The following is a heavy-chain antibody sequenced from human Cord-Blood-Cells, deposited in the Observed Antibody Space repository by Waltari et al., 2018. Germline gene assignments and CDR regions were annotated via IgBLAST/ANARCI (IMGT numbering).Heavy chain of an antibody. J-gene: IGHJ4*02. V-gene: IGHV1-69*09. D-gene: IGHD1-26*01. Sequence: QVQLVQSGAEVKKPGSSVKVSCKASGGTFSSYAISWVRQAPGQGLEWMGRIIPSLGIANYAQKFQGRVTITADKSTSTAYMELSSLRSEDTAVYYCARDSIVGATNYFDYWGQGTLVTVSS. CDR1: GGTFSSYA. CDR3: ARDSIVGATNYFDY. CDR2: IIPSLGIA.